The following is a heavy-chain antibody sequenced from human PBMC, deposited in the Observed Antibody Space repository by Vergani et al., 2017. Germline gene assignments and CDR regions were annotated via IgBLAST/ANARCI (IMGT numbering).Heavy chain of an antibody. V-gene: IGHV3-48*04. CDR3: ACTPSTIVGAMCEGWINY. CDR1: GFTFSSYS. Sequence: EVQLVESGGGLVKPGGSLRLSCEASGFTFSSYSMNWVRPAPGKGLEWVSFSRSSSSTIYYAYSVTGRFTISGDNAKNSLFLQMNILRAEYTAVYYFACTPSTIVGAMCEGWINYWGQGTLVTVSS. D-gene: IGHD1-26*01. CDR2: SRSSSSTI. J-gene: IGHJ4*02.